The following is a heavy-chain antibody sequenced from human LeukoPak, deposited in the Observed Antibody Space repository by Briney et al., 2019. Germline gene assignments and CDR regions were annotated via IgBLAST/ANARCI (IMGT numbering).Heavy chain of an antibody. CDR1: GFTFSSYA. V-gene: IGHV3-23*01. CDR2: VSGSGGST. CDR3: ASRYCTNGVCYVWFPHDAFDI. J-gene: IGHJ3*02. Sequence: GGSLRLSCAASGFTFSSYAMSWVRQAPGKGLEWVSAVSGSGGSTYYADSVKGRFTISRDNSKNTLYLQMNSLRAEDTAVYYCASRYCTNGVCYVWFPHDAFDIWGQGTMVTVSS. D-gene: IGHD2-8*01.